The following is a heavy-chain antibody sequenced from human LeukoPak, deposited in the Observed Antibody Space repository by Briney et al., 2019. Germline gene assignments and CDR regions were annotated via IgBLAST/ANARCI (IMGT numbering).Heavy chain of an antibody. D-gene: IGHD2-15*01. CDR3: ARDWCSGGSCYLEGVNY. CDR1: GYTFTGYY. J-gene: IGHJ4*02. V-gene: IGHV1-2*02. CDR2: INPNSGGT. Sequence: PVASVTVSCKASGYTFTGYYMHWVRQAPGQGLEWMGWINPNSGGTNYAQKFQGRVTMTRDTSISTAYMELSRLRSDDTAVYYCARDWCSGGSCYLEGVNYWGQGTLVTVSS.